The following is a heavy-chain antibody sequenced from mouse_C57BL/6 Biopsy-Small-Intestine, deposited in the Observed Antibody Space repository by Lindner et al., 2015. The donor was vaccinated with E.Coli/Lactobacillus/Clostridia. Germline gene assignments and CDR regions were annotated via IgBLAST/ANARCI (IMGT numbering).Heavy chain of an antibody. CDR1: GFTFSDYG. Sequence: VQLQESGGGLVKPGGSLKLSCAASGFTFSDYGMHWVRQAPEKGLEWVAYISSGSGTIYYADTVKGRFTISRDNAKNTLFLQMTSLRSEDTAMYYCARRATVVARYFDVWGTGTTVTVSS. J-gene: IGHJ1*03. CDR3: ARRATVVARYFDV. D-gene: IGHD1-1*01. V-gene: IGHV5-17*01. CDR2: ISSGSGTI.